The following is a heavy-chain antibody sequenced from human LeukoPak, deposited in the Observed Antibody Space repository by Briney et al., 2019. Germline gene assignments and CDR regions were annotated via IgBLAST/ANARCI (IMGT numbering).Heavy chain of an antibody. Sequence: SETLSLTCSVAGGSLSSYYWSWIRQPPGKGLEWIGEINHSGSTNYNPSLKSRVTISVDTSKNQFSLKLSSVTAADTAVYYCARFMAYCGGDCYSDDAFDIWGQGTMVTVSS. CDR1: GGSLSSYY. V-gene: IGHV4-34*01. CDR2: INHSGST. J-gene: IGHJ3*02. CDR3: ARFMAYCGGDCYSDDAFDI. D-gene: IGHD2-21*02.